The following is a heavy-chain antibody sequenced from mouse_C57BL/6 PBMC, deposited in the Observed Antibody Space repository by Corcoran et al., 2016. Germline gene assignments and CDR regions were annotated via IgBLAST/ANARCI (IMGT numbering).Heavy chain of an antibody. CDR1: GYSITSGYY. J-gene: IGHJ2*01. D-gene: IGHD2-13*01. V-gene: IGHV3-6*01. CDR3: ARGDYDDDY. Sequence: DVQLPESGPGLVKPSQSLSLTCSVTGYSITSGYYWNWIRQFPGNKLEWMGYISYDGSNNYNPSLKNRISITRDTSKNQFFLKLNSVTTEDTATYYCARGDYDDDYWGQGTTLTVSS. CDR2: ISYDGSN.